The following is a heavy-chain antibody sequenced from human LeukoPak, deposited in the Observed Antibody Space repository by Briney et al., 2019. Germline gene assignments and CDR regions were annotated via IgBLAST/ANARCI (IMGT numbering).Heavy chain of an antibody. CDR3: ARGPYCGGDCYNIDY. D-gene: IGHD2-21*02. J-gene: IGHJ4*02. V-gene: IGHV4-61*02. CDR1: GGSISSGSYY. CDR2: IYTSGST. Sequence: SQTLSLTCTVSGGSISSGSYYWSWIRQPAGKGLEWIGRIYTSGSTNYNPSLKSRVTMSVDTSKNQFSLKLSSVTAADTAVYYCARGPYCGGDCYNIDYWGQGTLVTVSS.